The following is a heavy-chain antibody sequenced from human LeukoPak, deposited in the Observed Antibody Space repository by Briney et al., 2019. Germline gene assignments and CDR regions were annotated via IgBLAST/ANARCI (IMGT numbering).Heavy chain of an antibody. CDR3: ARAKYKWWLSGTGWFDP. D-gene: IGHD2-15*01. J-gene: IGHJ5*02. V-gene: IGHV4-34*01. Sequence: SETLSLTCAVYGESFSGYYWSWIRQPPGKGLEWIGEINHSGSTNYNPSLKSRVTISVDTSKNQFSLKLSSVTAADTAVYYCARAKYKWWLSGTGWFDPWGQGTLVTVSS. CDR1: GESFSGYY. CDR2: INHSGST.